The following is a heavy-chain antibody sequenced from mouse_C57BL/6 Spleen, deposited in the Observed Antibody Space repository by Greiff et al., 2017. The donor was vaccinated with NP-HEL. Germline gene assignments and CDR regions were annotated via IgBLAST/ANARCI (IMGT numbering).Heavy chain of an antibody. Sequence: VKLVESGPGLVAPSQSLSITCTVSGFSLTSYGVSWVRQPPGKGLEWLGVIWGDGSTNYHSALISRLSISKDNSKSQVFLKLNSLQTDDTATYYCAKLGLITTVVDPYYYAMDYWGQGTSVTVSS. J-gene: IGHJ4*01. V-gene: IGHV2-3*01. CDR2: IWGDGST. D-gene: IGHD1-1*01. CDR3: AKLGLITTVVDPYYYAMDY. CDR1: GFSLTSYG.